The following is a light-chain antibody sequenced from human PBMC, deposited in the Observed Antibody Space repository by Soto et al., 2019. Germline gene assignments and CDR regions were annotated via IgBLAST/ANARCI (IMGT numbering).Light chain of an antibody. CDR3: QQSFSPLWT. V-gene: IGKV1-39*01. CDR1: QSISNY. CDR2: AAS. J-gene: IGKJ1*01. Sequence: DLQMTPSPSSLSASVGDRVTITCRASQSISNYLNWYQQKPGKAPKLLIYAASSMQSGVPSRFSGSGSETDFTLTISSLQPDDSATYYCQQSFSPLWTFGQGTTVEV.